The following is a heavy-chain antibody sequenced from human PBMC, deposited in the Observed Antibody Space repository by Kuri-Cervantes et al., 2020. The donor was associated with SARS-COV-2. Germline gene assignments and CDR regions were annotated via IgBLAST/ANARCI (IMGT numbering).Heavy chain of an antibody. V-gene: IGHV4-34*01. CDR3: ARVRYYDASDGYYYYYYMDV. J-gene: IGHJ6*03. D-gene: IGHD3-22*01. CDR2: INHSGST. Sequence: SETLSLTCAVYGGSFSGYYWSWIRQPPGKGLEWIGEINHSGSTNYNPSLKSRVTISADTSKNQFSLKLSSVTAADTAVYYCARVRYYDASDGYYYYYYMDVWGKGTTVTVSS. CDR1: GGSFSGYY.